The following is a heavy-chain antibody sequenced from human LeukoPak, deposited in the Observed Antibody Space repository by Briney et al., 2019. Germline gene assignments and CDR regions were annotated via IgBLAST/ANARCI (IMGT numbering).Heavy chain of an antibody. CDR1: GFTFSNSW. CDR3: ARGPSGYHNT. D-gene: IGHD5-12*01. J-gene: IGHJ4*02. Sequence: GGSLRLSCAASGFTFSNSWMSWVRQAPGKGLEWVAKIKQDGSEKYYVDSVKGRFTISRDNAKNSLYLQMSSLRAEDTAVYYCARGPSGYHNTGGQGTLVTVSS. V-gene: IGHV3-7*01. CDR2: IKQDGSEK.